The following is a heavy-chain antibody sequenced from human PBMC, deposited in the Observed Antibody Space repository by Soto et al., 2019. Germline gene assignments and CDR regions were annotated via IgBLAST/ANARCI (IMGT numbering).Heavy chain of an antibody. CDR1: GFSLGSYA. J-gene: IGHJ6*02. CDR3: ARVGGWNAGYYYYGMDV. V-gene: IGHV3-23*01. D-gene: IGHD1-1*01. Sequence: VGSLRFSCAASGFSLGSYAMSWVRQAPGKGLEWVSAISGSGGSTYYADSVKGRFTISRDNSKNTLYLQMNSLRSEDTAVYYCARVGGWNAGYYYYGMDVWGQGTTVTVSS. CDR2: ISGSGGST.